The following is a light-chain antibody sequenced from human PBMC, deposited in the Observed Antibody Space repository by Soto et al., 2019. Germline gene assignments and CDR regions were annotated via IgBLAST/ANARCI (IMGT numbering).Light chain of an antibody. CDR3: SSYTSSSTRV. Sequence: QSVLTQPASVSGSPGQSITISCTGTSSDVGGYNYVSWYQQHPGKAPKLMIYDVSHRPSGISNRFSGSKSGNTASLTISGLQAEDEADYYCSSYTSSSTRVFGTGTKVT. J-gene: IGLJ1*01. V-gene: IGLV2-14*03. CDR1: SSDVGGYNY. CDR2: DVS.